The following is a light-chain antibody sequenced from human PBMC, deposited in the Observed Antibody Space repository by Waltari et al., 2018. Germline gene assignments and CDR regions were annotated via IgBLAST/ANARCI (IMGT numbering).Light chain of an antibody. CDR3: LQYGTSPFT. Sequence: EIVLPPSPGPLSLSPGDRATLSCRASQRVSSSYLAWYQQKPGRAPRLLIYGASSRATGIPDRFSDSGSGTDFTLTISRLEPEDFAVYYCLQYGTSPFTFGQGTKLEIK. V-gene: IGKV3-20*01. CDR2: GAS. J-gene: IGKJ2*01. CDR1: QRVSSSY.